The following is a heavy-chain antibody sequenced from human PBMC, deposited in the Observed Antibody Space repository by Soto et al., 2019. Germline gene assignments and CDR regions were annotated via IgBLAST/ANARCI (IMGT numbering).Heavy chain of an antibody. V-gene: IGHV3-7*03. Sequence: EVQLVESGGDLVQPGGSLRLSCAASGFTFSSYWMAWVRQYPGKGLEWVASMNQHGSDIQYVDSVRGRFTHSRYNARNLLYLQMNNLRVEDTAIYYCATDTYCPATCYRGHGNWGHGTLVTVSS. D-gene: IGHD2-8*02. CDR2: MNQHGSDI. CDR3: ATDTYCPATCYRGHGN. J-gene: IGHJ4*01. CDR1: GFTFSSYW.